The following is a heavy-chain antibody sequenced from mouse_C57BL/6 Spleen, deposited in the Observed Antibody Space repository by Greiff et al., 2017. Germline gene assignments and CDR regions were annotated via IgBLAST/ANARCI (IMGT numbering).Heavy chain of an antibody. CDR2: FHPYNDDT. CDR3: ARGDYGSSPFAY. D-gene: IGHD1-1*01. CDR1: GYTFTTYP. V-gene: IGHV1-47*01. J-gene: IGHJ3*01. Sequence: VQLQQSGAELVKPGASVKMSCKASGYTFTTYPIEWMKQNHGKSLEWIGNFHPYNDDTKYNEKLKGQATLTVEKSSSTVYLELSRLTSDDSAVYYCARGDYGSSPFAYWGQGTLVTVSA.